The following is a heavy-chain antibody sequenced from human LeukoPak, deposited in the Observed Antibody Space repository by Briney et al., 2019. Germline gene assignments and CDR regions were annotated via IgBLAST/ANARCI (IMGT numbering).Heavy chain of an antibody. CDR3: ARVFGSGSYYRP. Sequence: GASVKVSCKASGYTFTCYYMHWVRQAPGQGLEWMGWINPNSGGTNYAQKFQGRVTMTRDTSISTAYMELSRLRSDDTAVYYCARVFGSGSYYRPWGQGTLVTVSS. D-gene: IGHD3-10*01. CDR1: GYTFTCYY. CDR2: INPNSGGT. V-gene: IGHV1-2*02. J-gene: IGHJ5*02.